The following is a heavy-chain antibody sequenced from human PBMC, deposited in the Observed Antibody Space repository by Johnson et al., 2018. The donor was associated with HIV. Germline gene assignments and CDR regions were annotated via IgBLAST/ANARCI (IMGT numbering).Heavy chain of an antibody. CDR1: GFTFSNHY. J-gene: IGHJ3*02. Sequence: MQLVESGGGLAQPGGSLRLSCAASGFTFSNHYMSWVRQAPGKGLEWVTNIKQDGSETYSVDSVKGRFTISIDNAKNSLYLQMNSLRAEDTAVYCCARGAVTLRGWGHVFDIWGQGTMVTVSS. CDR2: IKQDGSET. CDR3: ARGAVTLRGWGHVFDI. V-gene: IGHV3-7*01. D-gene: IGHD3-16*01.